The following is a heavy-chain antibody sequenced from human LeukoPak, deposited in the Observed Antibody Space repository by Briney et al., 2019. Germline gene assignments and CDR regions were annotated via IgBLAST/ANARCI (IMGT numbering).Heavy chain of an antibody. D-gene: IGHD6-19*01. CDR2: ISSSGSTI. V-gene: IGHV3-11*01. CDR3: ARTQWLAGYFDY. J-gene: IGHJ4*02. Sequence: PGGSLRLSCAASGFHFSDYYMTWIRQAPGKGLEWVSYISSSGSTIYYADSVKGRFTISRDNAKNSLYLQMNSLRAEDTAVYYCARTQWLAGYFDYWGQGTLVTVSS. CDR1: GFHFSDYY.